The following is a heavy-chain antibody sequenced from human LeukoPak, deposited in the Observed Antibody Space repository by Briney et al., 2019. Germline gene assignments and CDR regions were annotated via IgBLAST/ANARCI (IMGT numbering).Heavy chain of an antibody. CDR2: IYYSGST. CDR3: ASLVWSGYYTPDY. D-gene: IGHD3-3*01. Sequence: SQTLSLTCTVSGGSISSGGYYWSWIRQHPGEGLEWIGYIYYSGSTYYNPSLKSRVTISVDTSKNQFSLKLSSVTAADTAVYYCASLVWSGYYTPDYWGQGTLVTVSS. CDR1: GGSISSGGYY. J-gene: IGHJ4*02. V-gene: IGHV4-31*03.